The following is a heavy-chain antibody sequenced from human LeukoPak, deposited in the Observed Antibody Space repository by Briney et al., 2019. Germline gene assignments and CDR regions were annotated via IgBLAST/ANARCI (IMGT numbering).Heavy chain of an antibody. D-gene: IGHD3-10*01. CDR3: ARGPGEFPKGDAFDI. CDR2: IYHSGST. CDR1: GGSISSGGYY. J-gene: IGHJ3*02. Sequence: SSQTLSLTCTVSGGSISSGGYYWSWIRQPPGKGLEWIGYIYHSGSTYYNPSLKSRVTISVDRSKNQFSLKLRSVTAADTAMFYCARGPGEFPKGDAFDIWGQGTMVTVSS. V-gene: IGHV4-30-2*01.